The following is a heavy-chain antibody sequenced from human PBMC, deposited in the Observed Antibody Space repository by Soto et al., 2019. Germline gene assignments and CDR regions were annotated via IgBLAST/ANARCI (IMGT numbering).Heavy chain of an antibody. CDR2: ITGGGDAT. J-gene: IGHJ4*02. CDR1: GFTFTTYT. Sequence: GGSLRLSCAASGFTFTTYTMSWVRQAPGKGLEWVSSITGGGDATYYADSVKGRFTISRDNAMNTLHLQMNSLRVEDTAVYYCAKVPPRSGRGYWGQGPRITVSS. CDR3: AKVPPRSGRGY. D-gene: IGHD3-10*01. V-gene: IGHV3-23*01.